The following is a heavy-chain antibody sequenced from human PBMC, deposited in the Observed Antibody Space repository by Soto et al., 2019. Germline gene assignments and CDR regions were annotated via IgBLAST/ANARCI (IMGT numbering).Heavy chain of an antibody. CDR2: IHYSGST. J-gene: IGHJ5*02. Sequence: LSLTCTVSGGPISGYYWSWVRQPPGKGLEWIGYIHYSGSTKYNPPLKSRVTMSVDTSKNQFSLSLISLTAADTAVYYCARIPVDTAMIYWLDPWGQGTLVTVSS. V-gene: IGHV4-59*01. CDR3: ARIPVDTAMIYWLDP. D-gene: IGHD5-18*01. CDR1: GGPISGYY.